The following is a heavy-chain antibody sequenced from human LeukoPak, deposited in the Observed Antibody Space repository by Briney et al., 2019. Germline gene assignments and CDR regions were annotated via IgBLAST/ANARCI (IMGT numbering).Heavy chain of an antibody. CDR2: ISSSSSYT. J-gene: IGHJ6*04. Sequence: PGGSLRLSCAASGFTFSDYYMSWIRQAPGKGLQGVSYISSSSSYTNYADSVKGRFTISRDNAKNSLYLQMNSLRAEDTAVYYWARDSGDSGYNSPMVRGSYGMDVWGKGTTVTVSS. CDR3: ARDSGDSGYNSPMVRGSYGMDV. V-gene: IGHV3-11*06. D-gene: IGHD3-10*01. CDR1: GFTFSDYY.